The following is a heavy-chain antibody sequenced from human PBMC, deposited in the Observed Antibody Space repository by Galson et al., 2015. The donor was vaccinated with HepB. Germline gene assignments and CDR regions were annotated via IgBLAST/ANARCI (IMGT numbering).Heavy chain of an antibody. D-gene: IGHD3-10*01. V-gene: IGHV3-23*01. CDR2: ISGNGGTP. J-gene: IGHJ4*02. CDR1: GFTFSSYT. CDR3: TKPRTAYFISGSLG. Sequence: SLRLSCAASGFTFSSYTMNWVRQAPGKGLEWVSAISGNGGTPYYIDSVKGRFTISRDNSKNTLYLQMNSLRAEDTAIYYCTKPRTAYFISGSLGWGQGTLVAVSS.